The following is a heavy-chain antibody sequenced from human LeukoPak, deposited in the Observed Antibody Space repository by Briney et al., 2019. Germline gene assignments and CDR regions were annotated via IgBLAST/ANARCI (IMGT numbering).Heavy chain of an antibody. J-gene: IGHJ4*02. CDR3: AREAADY. Sequence: GGSLRFSCAASGFTFSSYGMHWVRQAPGKGLEWVAVISYDGSNKYYADSVKGRFTISRDNAKYSLYLQMNSLRAEDTAVYYCAREAADYWGQGTLVTVSS. CDR1: GFTFSSYG. D-gene: IGHD6-13*01. V-gene: IGHV3-30*03. CDR2: ISYDGSNK.